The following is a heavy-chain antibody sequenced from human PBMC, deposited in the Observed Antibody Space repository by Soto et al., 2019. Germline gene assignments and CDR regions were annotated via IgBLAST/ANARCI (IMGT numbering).Heavy chain of an antibody. J-gene: IGHJ5*02. CDR1: GGSISSGGYS. V-gene: IGHV4-30-2*01. CDR3: ARVHGP. CDR2: IYHSGRT. Sequence: QLQLQESGSGLVKPSQTLSLTCAVSGGSISSGGYSWSWNRQPPGKGLEWIGYIYHSGRTYYNPALESRVTRSVDGPKDQFSLKLSPVTAADTAVYYCARVHGPWGQGTLVTVSS.